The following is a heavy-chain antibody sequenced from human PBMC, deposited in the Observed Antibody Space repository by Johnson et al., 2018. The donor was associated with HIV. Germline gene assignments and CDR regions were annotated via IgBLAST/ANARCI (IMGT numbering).Heavy chain of an antibody. CDR2: ISWNSGSI. Sequence: VQLVESGGGLVQPGGSLRLSCAASGFTFDDYAMHWVRQAPGKGLEWVSGISWNSGSIGYADSVKGRFTISRDNAKNSLYLQMNNLRAEDTAIYYCARDGESQQLPLGDAFDVWGQGTMVTVSS. J-gene: IGHJ3*01. V-gene: IGHV3-9*01. D-gene: IGHD6-13*01. CDR3: ARDGESQQLPLGDAFDV. CDR1: GFTFDDYA.